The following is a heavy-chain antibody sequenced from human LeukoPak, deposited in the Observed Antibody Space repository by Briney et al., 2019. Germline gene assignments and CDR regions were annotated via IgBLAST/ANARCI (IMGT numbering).Heavy chain of an antibody. CDR1: GLTFSSYW. V-gene: IGHV3-7*01. CDR2: IKQDGSEK. CDR3: STALEN. Sequence: GGSLRLSCAASGLTFSSYWMSWVRQAPGKGLEWVANIKQDGSEKYYVDSVKGRFTISRDNAENSLYLQMDSLRAEDTAVYYCSTALENWGQGTLVTVSS. D-gene: IGHD2-15*01. J-gene: IGHJ4*02.